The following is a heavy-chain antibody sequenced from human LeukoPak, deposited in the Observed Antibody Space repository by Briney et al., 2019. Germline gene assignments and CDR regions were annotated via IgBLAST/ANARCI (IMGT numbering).Heavy chain of an antibody. J-gene: IGHJ4*02. CDR1: GFTFSSYA. CDR2: ISYDGSNK. CDR3: ARTSYYDILTGPFD. Sequence: GGSLRLSCAASGFTFSSYAMHWVRQAPGKGLEWVAVISYDGSNKYYADSVKGRFTISRGNSKNTLYLQMNSLRAEDTAVYYCARTSYYDILTGPFDWGQGTLVTVSS. V-gene: IGHV3-30*04. D-gene: IGHD3-9*01.